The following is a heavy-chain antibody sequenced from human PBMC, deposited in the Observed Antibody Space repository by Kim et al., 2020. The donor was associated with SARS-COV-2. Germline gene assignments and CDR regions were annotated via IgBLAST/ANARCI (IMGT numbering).Heavy chain of an antibody. D-gene: IGHD5-12*01. V-gene: IGHV4-34*01. CDR1: GGSFSGYY. J-gene: IGHJ6*02. CDR2: INHSGST. CDR3: ARDGRKVATIASYYYYYYGMDV. Sequence: SETLSLTCAVYGGSFSGYYWSWIRQPPGKGLEWIGEINHSGSTNYNPSLKSRVTISVDTSKNQFSLKLSSVTAADTAVYYCARDGRKVATIASYYYYYYGMDVWGQGTTVTVSS.